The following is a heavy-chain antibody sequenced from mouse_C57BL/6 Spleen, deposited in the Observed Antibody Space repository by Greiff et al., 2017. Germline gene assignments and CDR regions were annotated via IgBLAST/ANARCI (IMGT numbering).Heavy chain of an antibody. CDR2: ISDGGSYT. D-gene: IGHD2-3*01. J-gene: IGHJ1*03. CDR1: GFTFSSYA. Sequence: EVQLVESGGGLVKPGGSLKLSCAASGFTFSSYAMSWVRQTPEKRLEWVATISDGGSYTYYPDNVKGRFTISRDNAKNNLYLQMSHLKSEDTAMYYCARDVGDGYWYFDVWGTGTTVTVSS. V-gene: IGHV5-4*01. CDR3: ARDVGDGYWYFDV.